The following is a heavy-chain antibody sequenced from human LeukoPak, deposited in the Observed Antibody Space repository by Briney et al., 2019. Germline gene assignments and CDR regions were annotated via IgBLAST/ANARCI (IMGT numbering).Heavy chain of an antibody. V-gene: IGHV1-18*01. J-gene: IGHJ6*02. D-gene: IGHD3-22*01. Sequence: ASVKVSCKASGYTFTSYGISWVRQAPGQGLEWMGWISAYNGNTNYAQKLQGRVTMTTDTSTSTAYTELRSLRSDDTAVYYCARSEYYYDSSGYSYYYGMDVWGQGTTVTVSS. CDR1: GYTFTSYG. CDR3: ARSEYYYDSSGYSYYYGMDV. CDR2: ISAYNGNT.